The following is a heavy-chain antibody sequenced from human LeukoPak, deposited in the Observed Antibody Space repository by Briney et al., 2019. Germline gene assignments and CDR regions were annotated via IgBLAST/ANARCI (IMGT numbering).Heavy chain of an antibody. CDR2: IKEDGSEE. J-gene: IGHJ4*02. V-gene: IGHV3-7*01. CDR1: RFTFSTRW. D-gene: IGHD6-19*01. CDR3: ASGSGRTFEY. Sequence: GGSLRLSCAASRFTFSTRWMNWVRQAPGKGLEWVAIIKEDGSEELYVDSVKGRFTISRDNAKNSLYQQMNNLRAEDTAVYYCASGSGRTFEYWGQGTQVTVSS.